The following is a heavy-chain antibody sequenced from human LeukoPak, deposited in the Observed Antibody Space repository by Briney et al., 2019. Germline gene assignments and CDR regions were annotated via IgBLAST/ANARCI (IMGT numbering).Heavy chain of an antibody. CDR2: ISYDASKQ. J-gene: IGHJ5*02. Sequence: PGGSLRLSCAASGFTFSNYGMHCVRQAPGKGLEWVAVISYDASKQYYADSVKGRFTISRDSSKNTLYLQMNSLRPDDTAVYYCAKCGYSGYGGNWFDPWGQGTLVTVSS. CDR1: GFTFSNYG. V-gene: IGHV3-30*18. CDR3: AKCGYSGYGGNWFDP. D-gene: IGHD5-12*01.